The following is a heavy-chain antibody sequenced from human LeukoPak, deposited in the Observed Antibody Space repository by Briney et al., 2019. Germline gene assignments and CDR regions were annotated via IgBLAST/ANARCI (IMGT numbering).Heavy chain of an antibody. Sequence: SETLSLTCTVSGGSISSYYWSWMRQPPGKGLEWIGYIYYSGSTNYNPSLKSRVTISVDTSKNQFSLKLSSVTAADTAVYCCARHSPTYSSSWYSLFDYWGQGTLVTVSS. CDR2: IYYSGST. D-gene: IGHD6-13*01. CDR1: GGSISSYY. V-gene: IGHV4-59*08. CDR3: ARHSPTYSSSWYSLFDY. J-gene: IGHJ4*02.